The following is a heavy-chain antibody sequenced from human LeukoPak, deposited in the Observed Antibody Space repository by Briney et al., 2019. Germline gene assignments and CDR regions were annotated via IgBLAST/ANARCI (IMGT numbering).Heavy chain of an antibody. CDR2: IHHSGST. Sequence: PSETLSLTCTVSGYSIRSDYYWGWIRQPPGEGLEWIGSIHHSGSTYYNPSVKSRVTISVDTSKNQFSLKLRSVTAADTAVYYCASKIKVAGTKHAFDIWGQGTMVTVSS. J-gene: IGHJ3*02. D-gene: IGHD1-1*01. CDR1: GYSIRSDYY. CDR3: ASKIKVAGTKHAFDI. V-gene: IGHV4-38-2*02.